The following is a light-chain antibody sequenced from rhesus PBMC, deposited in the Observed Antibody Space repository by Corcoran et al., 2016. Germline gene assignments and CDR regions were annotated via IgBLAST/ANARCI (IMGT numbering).Light chain of an antibody. CDR3: QRGYGTPLA. V-gene: IGKV1-74*01. J-gene: IGKJ4*01. CDR1: ENVNNY. CDR2: KAS. Sequence: DIQMTQSPSSLSAPVGDRVTITCRASENVNNYLNWYQQKPGKAPKLLIYKASTLQSGVPSRFSGSGSGTDYTFPIISLQPEDVATNYCQRGYGTPLAFGGRTKVEL.